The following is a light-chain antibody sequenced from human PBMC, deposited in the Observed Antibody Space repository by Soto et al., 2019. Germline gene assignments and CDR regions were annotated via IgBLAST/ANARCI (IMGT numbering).Light chain of an antibody. CDR3: QQFQSSLRT. CDR2: DAS. Sequence: EIVMTQSPVTLSVSPGERATLSCRASQSVSSNLAWYQQKPGQAPRLLIYDASHRATGIPVRFSGSGSESDFTLTISGLEPEDFAMYYCQQFQSSLRTFGQGTKVDI. CDR1: QSVSSN. V-gene: IGKV3-20*01. J-gene: IGKJ1*01.